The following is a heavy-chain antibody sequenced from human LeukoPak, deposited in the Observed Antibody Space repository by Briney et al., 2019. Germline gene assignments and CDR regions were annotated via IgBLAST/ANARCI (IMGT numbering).Heavy chain of an antibody. D-gene: IGHD2-2*01. Sequence: GASVKVCCKASGGTFSSYTISWVRQAPGQGLEWMGRIIPILGIANYAQKFQGRVTITADKSTSTAYMELSSLRSEDTAVYYCASLLGYCSSTSCAYGMDVWGQGTTVTVSS. CDR2: IIPILGIA. CDR3: ASLLGYCSSTSCAYGMDV. J-gene: IGHJ6*02. V-gene: IGHV1-69*02. CDR1: GGTFSSYT.